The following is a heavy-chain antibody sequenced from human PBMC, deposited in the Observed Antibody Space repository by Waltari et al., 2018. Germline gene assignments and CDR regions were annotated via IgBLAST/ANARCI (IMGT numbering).Heavy chain of an antibody. D-gene: IGHD2-2*02. Sequence: QLQLQESGPGLVKPSETLSLTCNVSNRSIRTNTYSCAWTRQPPGKGLEWIGSIFYTGNVYYNPSLQSRVTMSVDTSRNQFSLKLRSVTAADTAVYYCAGRPLYTVVWHGFDYWGRGALVTVSS. CDR1: NRSIRTNTYS. CDR3: AGRPLYTVVWHGFDY. J-gene: IGHJ4*02. CDR2: IFYTGNV. V-gene: IGHV4-39*07.